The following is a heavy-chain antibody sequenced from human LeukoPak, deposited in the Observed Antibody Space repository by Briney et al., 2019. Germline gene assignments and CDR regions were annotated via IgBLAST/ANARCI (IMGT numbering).Heavy chain of an antibody. CDR3: ARDGPEYSSGWYVDY. J-gene: IGHJ4*02. D-gene: IGHD6-19*01. CDR1: GYTFTGYY. V-gene: IGHV1-2*06. CDR2: INPNSGGT. Sequence: GASVKVSCKAPGYTFTGYYMHWVRQAPGQGLEWMGRINPNSGGTNYAQKFQGRVTMTRDTSISTAYMELSRLRSDDTAVYYCARDGPEYSSGWYVDYWGQGTLVTVSS.